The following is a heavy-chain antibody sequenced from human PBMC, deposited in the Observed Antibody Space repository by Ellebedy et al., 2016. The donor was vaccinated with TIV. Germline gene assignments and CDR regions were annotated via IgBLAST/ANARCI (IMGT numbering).Heavy chain of an antibody. D-gene: IGHD3-10*01. CDR1: GFTFSSYS. Sequence: GESLKISCAASGFTFSSYSMNWVRQAPGKGLEWVSSISSSSSYIYYADSVKGRFTISRDNAKNSLYLQMNSLRAEDTAVYYCARGNYYGSGSLDYWGQGTLVTVSS. CDR2: ISSSSSYI. CDR3: ARGNYYGSGSLDY. V-gene: IGHV3-21*01. J-gene: IGHJ4*02.